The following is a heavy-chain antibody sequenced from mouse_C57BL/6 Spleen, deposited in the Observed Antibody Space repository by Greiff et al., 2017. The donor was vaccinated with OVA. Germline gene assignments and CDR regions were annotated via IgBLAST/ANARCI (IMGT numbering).Heavy chain of an antibody. D-gene: IGHD2-4*01. V-gene: IGHV1-72*01. Sequence: QVQLQQPGAELVKPGASVKLSCKASGYTFTSYWMHWVKQRPGRGLEWIGRIDPNSGGTKYNEKFKSKATLTVDKPSSTAYMQLSSLTSEDSAVYYCARYYDYDDDSPYYYAMDYWGQGTSVTVSS. J-gene: IGHJ4*01. CDR1: GYTFTSYW. CDR3: ARYYDYDDDSPYYYAMDY. CDR2: IDPNSGGT.